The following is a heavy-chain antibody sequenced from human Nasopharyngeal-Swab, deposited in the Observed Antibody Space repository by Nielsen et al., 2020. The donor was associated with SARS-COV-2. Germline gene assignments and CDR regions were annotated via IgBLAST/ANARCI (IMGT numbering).Heavy chain of an antibody. J-gene: IGHJ3*02. D-gene: IGHD6-19*01. CDR1: GGSFSGYY. CDR3: ARHSLAVAGSKGAFDI. Sequence: SETLSLTCAVYGGSFSGYYWSWIRQPPGKGLEWIGEINHSGSTNYNPSLKSRVTISVDTSENQFSLKLSSVTAADTAVYYCARHSLAVAGSKGAFDIWGQGTMVTVSS. CDR2: INHSGST. V-gene: IGHV4-34*01.